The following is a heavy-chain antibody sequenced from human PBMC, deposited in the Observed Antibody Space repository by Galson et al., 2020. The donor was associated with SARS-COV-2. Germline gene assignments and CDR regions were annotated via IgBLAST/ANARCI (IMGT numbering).Heavy chain of an antibody. J-gene: IGHJ4*02. CDR3: AKGSGYSSASTYYFDC. V-gene: IGHV3-23*01. D-gene: IGHD5-12*01. Sequence: QAGGSLRLSCAASGFTFRNNAMTWVRQAPGKGLEWVSTISGSGGSTFYADSVQGRFTISRDNSQDTVYLQLNSLRAEDTTIYYCAKGSGYSSASTYYFDCWGQGALVTVSS. CDR2: ISGSGGST. CDR1: GFTFRNNA.